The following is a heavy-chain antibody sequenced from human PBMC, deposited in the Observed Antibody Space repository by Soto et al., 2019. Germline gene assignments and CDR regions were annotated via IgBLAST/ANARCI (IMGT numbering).Heavy chain of an antibody. CDR2: INAGNGNT. J-gene: IGHJ4*02. CDR3: ARERTVAGNDY. Sequence: ASVKVSCKASGYTFTSYAMHWVRQAPGQRLEWMGRINAGNGNTKYSQKFQGRVTITRNTSTSTAYMELSSLRSEDTAVYYCARERTVAGNDYWGQGTLVTVSS. D-gene: IGHD6-19*01. V-gene: IGHV1-3*01. CDR1: GYTFTSYA.